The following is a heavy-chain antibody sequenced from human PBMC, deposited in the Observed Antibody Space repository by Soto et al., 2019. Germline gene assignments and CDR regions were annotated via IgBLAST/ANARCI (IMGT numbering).Heavy chain of an antibody. Sequence: ASVKVSCKASGYTFTSYGISWVRQAPGQGLEWMGWISAYNGIANYAQKFQGRVTITADKSTSTAYMELSSLRSEDTAVYYCARDIAVAGTLFDYWGQGTLVTVSS. CDR3: ARDIAVAGTLFDY. CDR2: ISAYNGIA. D-gene: IGHD6-19*01. J-gene: IGHJ4*02. CDR1: GYTFTSYG. V-gene: IGHV1-18*01.